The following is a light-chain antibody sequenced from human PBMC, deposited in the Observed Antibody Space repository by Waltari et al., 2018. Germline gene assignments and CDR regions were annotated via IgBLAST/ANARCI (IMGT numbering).Light chain of an antibody. J-gene: IGLJ7*01. V-gene: IGLV1-40*01. CDR3: QSYDGSLGGAV. Sequence: QSVLTQPPSVSGAPGQRVTISCTGSRSNIGAGSDVHLYQQLPGTAPKLLIYHNNNRPSGVPDRFSGSKSGTSASLAITGLQAEDEADYYCQSYDGSLGGAVFGGGTQLTVL. CDR2: HNN. CDR1: RSNIGAGSD.